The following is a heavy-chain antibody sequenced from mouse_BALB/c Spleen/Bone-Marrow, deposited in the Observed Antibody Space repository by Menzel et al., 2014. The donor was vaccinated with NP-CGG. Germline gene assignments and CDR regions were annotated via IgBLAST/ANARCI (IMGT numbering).Heavy chain of an antibody. CDR2: IYPSDNYT. D-gene: IGHD2-3*01. V-gene: IGHV1-69*02. Sequence: VQLQQSGAELVRPGASVKLSCKTSGHTFTSYWINWVKQRPGQGLEWIGNIYPSDNYTNYNQKFKDKATLTVDISSTTAYMQLSSPTSEDSAVYYCTRTYEYFDYWGQGTTLTVSS. CDR3: TRTYEYFDY. J-gene: IGHJ2*01. CDR1: GHTFTSYW.